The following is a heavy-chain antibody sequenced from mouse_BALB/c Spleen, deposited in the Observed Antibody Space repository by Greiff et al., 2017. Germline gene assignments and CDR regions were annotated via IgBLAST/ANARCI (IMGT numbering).Heavy chain of an antibody. CDR3: ARSGGNYDWFAY. J-gene: IGHJ3*01. CDR2: INPSNGRT. Sequence: QVQLKQPGAELVKPGASVKLSCKASGYTFTSYWMHWVKQRPGQGLEWIGEINPSNGRTNYNEKFKSKATLTVDKSSSTAYMQLSSLTSEDSAVYYCARSGGNYDWFAYWGQGTLVTVAA. V-gene: IGHV1S81*02. CDR1: GYTFTSYW. D-gene: IGHD2-1*01.